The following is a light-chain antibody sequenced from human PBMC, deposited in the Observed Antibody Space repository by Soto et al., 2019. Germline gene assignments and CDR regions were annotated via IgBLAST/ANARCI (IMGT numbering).Light chain of an antibody. Sequence: SYELNQPHSVSVAPGQTARITCGGNNIGSKSVHWYQQKPGRAPVLVVSDDSDRPSGIPERFSGSNSGNTATLTISRVEAGDEADYYCQVWDSGSDPYVFGTGTKLTVL. CDR2: DDS. CDR3: QVWDSGSDPYV. V-gene: IGLV3-21*02. J-gene: IGLJ1*01. CDR1: NIGSKS.